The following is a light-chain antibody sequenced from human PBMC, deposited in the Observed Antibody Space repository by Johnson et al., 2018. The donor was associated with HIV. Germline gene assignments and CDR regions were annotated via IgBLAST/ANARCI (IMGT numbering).Light chain of an antibody. CDR2: DNN. J-gene: IGLJ1*01. CDR1: SSNIGNNY. V-gene: IGLV1-51*01. CDR3: GTWDSRLSGGV. Sequence: QSVLTQPPSVSAAPGQKVTISCSGSSSNIGNNYVSWYQQLPGTAPKLLIYDNNQRPSGIPDRFSGSKSGTSATLGITGLQTGDEADYYCGTWDSRLSGGVFGTGTKVTVL.